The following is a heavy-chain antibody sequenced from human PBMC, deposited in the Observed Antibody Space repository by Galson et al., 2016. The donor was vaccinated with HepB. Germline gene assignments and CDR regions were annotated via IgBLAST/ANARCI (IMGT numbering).Heavy chain of an antibody. Sequence: SLRLSCAASGFIFGGFSMHWVRQAPGKGLEGVAYISTGSTTTYYADSEKGRFTISRDNAKSSLYLQMNRLRAEDTARYFCARGVNDYGDDWGQGTSVTVSS. D-gene: IGHD5/OR15-5a*01. J-gene: IGHJ4*02. CDR3: ARGVNDYGDD. CDR1: GFIFGGFS. CDR2: ISTGSTTT. V-gene: IGHV3-48*04.